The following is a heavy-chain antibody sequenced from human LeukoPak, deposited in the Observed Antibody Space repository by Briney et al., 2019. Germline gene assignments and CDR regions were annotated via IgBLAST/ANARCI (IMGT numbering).Heavy chain of an antibody. CDR2: IVVGSGNT. CDR1: GFTFPSSG. Sequence: SVKVSCKASGFTFPSSGVQWVRQARGQRLEWIGWIVVGSGNTNYAQKFQERVTITRDMSTSTAYMGLSSLRSEDTAVYYCAAVGWEYSSSPLPMDVWGQGTTVTVSS. J-gene: IGHJ6*02. V-gene: IGHV1-58*01. CDR3: AAVGWEYSSSPLPMDV. D-gene: IGHD6-6*01.